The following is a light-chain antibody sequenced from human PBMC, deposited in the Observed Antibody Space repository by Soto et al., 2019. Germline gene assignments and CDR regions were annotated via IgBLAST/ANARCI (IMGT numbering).Light chain of an antibody. CDR1: QSVTTY. V-gene: IGKV3-11*01. CDR2: DAS. J-gene: IGKJ5*01. Sequence: SLSPGERATLSCRASQSVTTYLAWYQQKPGQAPRLLIYDASTRATGTPARFSGSGSGTDFTLTISSLEPEDSAVYYCQQRSIWVTFGQGTRLEIK. CDR3: QQRSIWVT.